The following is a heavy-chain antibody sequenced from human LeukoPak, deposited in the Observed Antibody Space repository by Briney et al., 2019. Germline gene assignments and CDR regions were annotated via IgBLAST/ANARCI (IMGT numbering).Heavy chain of an antibody. Sequence: GSLGLSCAASGVTGSSNYMSLVRQAPGKGLGWVSVIYSGGNTYYADSVKGRFTISRDNSKNTLYLQMNSLRAEDTAVYYCARAVSSGYDPFDYWGQGTLVTVSS. CDR3: ARAVSSGYDPFDY. J-gene: IGHJ4*02. CDR2: IYSGGNT. D-gene: IGHD3-22*01. V-gene: IGHV3-53*01. CDR1: GVTGSSNY.